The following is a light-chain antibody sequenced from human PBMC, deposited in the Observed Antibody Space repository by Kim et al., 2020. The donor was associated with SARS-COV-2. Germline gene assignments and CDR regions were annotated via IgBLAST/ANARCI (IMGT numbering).Light chain of an antibody. Sequence: GKSVTISCTGTSSDVGGYNYVSWYQQHPGKAPKLMIYEVSKRPSGVPDRFSGSKSGNTASLTVSGLQADDEADYYCSSYAGSNNYVFGTGTKVTVL. CDR3: SSYAGSNNYV. CDR1: SSDVGGYNY. CDR2: EVS. J-gene: IGLJ1*01. V-gene: IGLV2-8*01.